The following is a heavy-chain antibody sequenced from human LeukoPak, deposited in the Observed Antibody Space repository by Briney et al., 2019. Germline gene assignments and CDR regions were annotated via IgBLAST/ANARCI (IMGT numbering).Heavy chain of an antibody. CDR3: ATPYCSSISCLDVFNI. D-gene: IGHD2-2*01. V-gene: IGHV4-31*03. J-gene: IGHJ3*02. CDR1: GVSVSDGRYY. Sequence: SETLSLTCSVSGVSVSDGRYYWTWIRQHPGKGLEWIGYKYYSGSAKYNPSLKSRLTISVDTSKNQFSLQLSSVTAADTATYYCATPYCSSISCLDVFNIWGQGTRVTVS. CDR2: KYYSGSA.